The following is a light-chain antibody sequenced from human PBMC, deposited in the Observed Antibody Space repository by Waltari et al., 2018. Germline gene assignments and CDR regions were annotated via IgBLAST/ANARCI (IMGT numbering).Light chain of an antibody. V-gene: IGKV3-15*01. CDR1: QSVSSN. Sequence: EIVMTQSPATLSVSPGERATLSCRASQSVSSNLAWYQQKPGQAPRLLIYVASTRATGIPARFSGSGSGTEFTLTISSLQSEDFAVYYCQQYNNWPPWTFGQGTKVEIK. CDR2: VAS. J-gene: IGKJ1*01. CDR3: QQYNNWPPWT.